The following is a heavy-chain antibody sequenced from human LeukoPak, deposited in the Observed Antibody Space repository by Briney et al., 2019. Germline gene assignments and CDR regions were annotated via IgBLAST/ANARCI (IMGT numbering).Heavy chain of an antibody. V-gene: IGHV4-30-2*01. J-gene: IGHJ5*02. CDR1: GGSISSGGYS. CDR3: ARQGGYCSGGTRYPNWFDP. Sequence: PSETLSLTCAVSGGSISSGGYSWSWIRQPPGKGLEWIGYIYHSGSTYYNPSLKSRVTISVDTSKNQFSLKLSSVTAADTAVYYCARQGGYCSGGTRYPNWFDPWGQGTLVTVSS. D-gene: IGHD2-15*01. CDR2: IYHSGST.